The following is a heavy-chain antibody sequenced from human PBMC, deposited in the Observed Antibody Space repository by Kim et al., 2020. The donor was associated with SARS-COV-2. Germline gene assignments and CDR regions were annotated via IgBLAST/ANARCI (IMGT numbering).Heavy chain of an antibody. V-gene: IGHV3-23*01. CDR1: GFAVYRFA. J-gene: IGHJ4*02. CDR3: AKDHPSPGWPTFGD. Sequence: LSLTCAASGFAVYRFAMNWVRQAPGKGLEWISAITNNNAKTYYQDSVKGRFTISRDESKNIVYLHMSSLRVEDTAVYYCAKDHPSPGWPTFGDWGQG. CDR2: ITNNNAKT. D-gene: IGHD6-19*01.